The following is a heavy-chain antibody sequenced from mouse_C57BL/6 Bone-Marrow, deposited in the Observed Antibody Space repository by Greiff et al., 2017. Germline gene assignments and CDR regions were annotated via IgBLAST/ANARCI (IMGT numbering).Heavy chain of an antibody. CDR2: INPNNGGT. V-gene: IGHV1-26*01. CDR3: ERGEYYGSSHDGFAY. J-gene: IGHJ3*01. D-gene: IGHD1-1*01. CDR1: GYTFTDYY. Sequence: EVQLQQSGPELVKPGASVKISCKASGYTFTDYYMNWVKQSHGKSLEWIGDINPNNGGTSYNQKFKGKATLTVAKSSSTAYMELRSLTSEDAEVYYCERGEYYGSSHDGFAYWGQGTLVTVSA.